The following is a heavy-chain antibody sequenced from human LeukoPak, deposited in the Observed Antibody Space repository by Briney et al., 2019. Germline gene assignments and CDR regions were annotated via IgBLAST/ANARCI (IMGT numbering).Heavy chain of an antibody. CDR1: GLAFSIYE. CDR3: ARDPSLYDFGYSY. CDR2: MSGGGTTI. Sequence: GGSLRLSCAASGLAFSIYEMNWVRQAPGKGLEWVSYMSGGGTTIYADSAKGRFTISRDNAKNSLYLQMNSLRAEDTAVYYCARDPSLYDFGYSYWGQGTLVTVSS. V-gene: IGHV3-48*03. J-gene: IGHJ4*02. D-gene: IGHD3-3*01.